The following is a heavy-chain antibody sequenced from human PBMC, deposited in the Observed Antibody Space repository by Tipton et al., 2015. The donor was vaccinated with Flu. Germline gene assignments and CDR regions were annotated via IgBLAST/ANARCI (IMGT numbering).Heavy chain of an antibody. CDR2: INPSGGST. CDR3: ARQRPLAASLNYFDY. Sequence: QSGAEVKKPGASVKVSCKASGYTFTSYYMHWVRQAPGQGLEWMGIINPSGGSTGYAQKFQGRVTMTRDTSTSTVYMSLSSLRAEDTAMCYCARQRPLAASLNYFDYWCQGTLVTVSS. D-gene: IGHD2-15*01. CDR1: GYTFTSYY. V-gene: IGHV1-46*01. J-gene: IGHJ4*02.